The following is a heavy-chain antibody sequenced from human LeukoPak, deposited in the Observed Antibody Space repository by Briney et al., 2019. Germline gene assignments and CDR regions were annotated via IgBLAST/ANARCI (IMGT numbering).Heavy chain of an antibody. J-gene: IGHJ4*02. V-gene: IGHV4-59*01. Sequence: PSETLSLTCTVSGGSISSYYWSWIRQPPGKGLEWIGYIYYSGSTNYNPSLKSRVTISVDTSKNQFSLKLSSVTAADTAVYYCARVNGDYGGMSVKYWGQGTLVTVSS. D-gene: IGHD4-17*01. CDR2: IYYSGST. CDR3: ARVNGDYGGMSVKY. CDR1: GGSISSYY.